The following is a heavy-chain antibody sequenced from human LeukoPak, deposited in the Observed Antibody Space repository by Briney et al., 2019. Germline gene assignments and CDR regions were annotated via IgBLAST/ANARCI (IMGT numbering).Heavy chain of an antibody. CDR1: RFTFSDYS. Sequence: WGSLRLSXAASRFTFSDYSMNWVRQAPGKGLEWISSISRSSRHVYYAGSVKGPFTISRDNATNSLYLQMNSLRAEDMALYFCVRDLMGSGSTTAYLHHWGQGTLVTVSS. V-gene: IGHV3-21*01. CDR2: ISRSSRHV. D-gene: IGHD1-1*01. J-gene: IGHJ1*01. CDR3: VRDLMGSGSTTAYLHH.